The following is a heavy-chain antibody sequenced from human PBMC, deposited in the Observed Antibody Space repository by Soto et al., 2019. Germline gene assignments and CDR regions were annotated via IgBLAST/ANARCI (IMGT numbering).Heavy chain of an antibody. Sequence: QITLKESGPTLVKPTQTLTLTCTFSGFSLSTSGVGVGWIRQPPGKALEWLALLYWDDDNRYNPSLRSRLTLTKDTSNNQLVLTMTNMYPLDTATYYCAHGSGWLSDYWCQGTLVTVSS. D-gene: IGHD6-19*01. CDR2: LYWDDDN. J-gene: IGHJ4*02. CDR1: GFSLSTSGVG. CDR3: AHGSGWLSDY. V-gene: IGHV2-5*02.